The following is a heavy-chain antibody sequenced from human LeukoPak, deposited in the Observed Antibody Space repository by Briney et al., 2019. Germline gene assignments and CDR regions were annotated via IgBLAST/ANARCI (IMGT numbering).Heavy chain of an antibody. CDR1: GGTFSSYA. V-gene: IGHV1-69*05. D-gene: IGHD2-21*02. CDR2: IIPIFGTA. J-gene: IGHJ3*02. CDR3: ARDIVVVTAISAFDI. Sequence: SVKVSCKASGGTFSSYAISWVRQAPGQGLEWMGGIIPIFGTANYAQKFQGRVTITTDESTSTAYMELSSLRSEDTAVYYCARDIVVVTAISAFDIWGQGTMVTVSS.